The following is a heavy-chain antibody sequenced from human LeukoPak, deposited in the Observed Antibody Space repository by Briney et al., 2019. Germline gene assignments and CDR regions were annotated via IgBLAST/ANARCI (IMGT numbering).Heavy chain of an antibody. CDR2: SNPNSGGT. CDR1: GYTFTGSY. V-gene: IGHV1-2*02. CDR3: AREKRVAGSRGGFDP. Sequence: GASVKVSCKASGYTFTGSYMHWVRQAPGQGLEWMGWSNPNSGGTNYAQKFQGRVTMTRDTSISTAYMELSRLRSDDTAVYYCAREKRVAGSRGGFDPWGQGTLVTVSS. D-gene: IGHD6-19*01. J-gene: IGHJ5*02.